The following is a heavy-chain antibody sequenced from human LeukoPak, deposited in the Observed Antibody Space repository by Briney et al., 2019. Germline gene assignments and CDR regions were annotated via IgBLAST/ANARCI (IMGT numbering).Heavy chain of an antibody. J-gene: IGHJ4*02. CDR3: ARTNYDFWSGYYTALDY. CDR1: GFTFSSYE. D-gene: IGHD3-3*01. CDR2: ISSSGSTI. Sequence: PGGSLRLSCAAPGFTFSSYEMNWVRQAPGKGQGWVSYISSSGSTIYYADSVKGRFTISRDNAKNSLYLQMNSLRAEDTAVYYCARTNYDFWSGYYTALDYWGQGTLVTVSS. V-gene: IGHV3-48*03.